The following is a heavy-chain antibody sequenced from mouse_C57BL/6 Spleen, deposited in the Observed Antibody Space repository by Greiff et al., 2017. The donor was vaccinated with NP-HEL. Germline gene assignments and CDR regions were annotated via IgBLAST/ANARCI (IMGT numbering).Heavy chain of an antibody. D-gene: IGHD2-5*01. Sequence: QVHVKQPGAELVRPGSSVKLSCKASGYTFTSYWMHWVKQRPIQGLEWIGNIDPSDSETHYNQKFKDKATLTVDKSSSTAYMQLSSLTSEDSAVYYCAREGVTTPYYAMDYWGQGTSVTVSS. CDR3: AREGVTTPYYAMDY. CDR1: GYTFTSYW. CDR2: IDPSDSET. J-gene: IGHJ4*01. V-gene: IGHV1-52*01.